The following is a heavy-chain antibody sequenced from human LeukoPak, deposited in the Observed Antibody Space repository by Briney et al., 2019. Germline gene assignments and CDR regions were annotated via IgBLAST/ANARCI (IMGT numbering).Heavy chain of an antibody. D-gene: IGHD6-13*01. Sequence: PGRSLRLSCAASGLTFSSYGIHWVRQAPGKGLEWVAFIWYDGSNKYYADSVKGRFTISRDNSKNTLYLQMNSLRAKDTAVYYCARDSSTHSYYYYYYGMDVWGQGTTVTVSS. J-gene: IGHJ6*02. CDR1: GLTFSSYG. V-gene: IGHV3-33*01. CDR2: IWYDGSNK. CDR3: ARDSSTHSYYYYYYGMDV.